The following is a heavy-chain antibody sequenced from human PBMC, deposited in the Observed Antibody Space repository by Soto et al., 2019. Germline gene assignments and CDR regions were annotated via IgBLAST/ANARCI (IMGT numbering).Heavy chain of an antibody. D-gene: IGHD2-21*01. CDR3: TRXWXXXFVYYFDY. V-gene: IGHV1-18*01. Sequence: QVQLVQSGAEVKKPGASVKVSCKTSGYTFTTYGISWVRQAPGQGLEWMGWISPYNGNTKYAQKLQGRVTMTAATSTSTAYMDLRSLTSDDTAVYYCTRXWXXXFVYYFDYWGQGTLVTVSS. CDR2: ISPYNGNT. CDR1: GYTFTTYG. J-gene: IGHJ4*02.